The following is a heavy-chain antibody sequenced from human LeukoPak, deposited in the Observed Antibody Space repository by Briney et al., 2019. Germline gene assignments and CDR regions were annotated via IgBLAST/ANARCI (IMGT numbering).Heavy chain of an antibody. Sequence: GGSLRLSCVASGFTFSSYAMSWVRQAPGKGLEWVSSISSSSSYIYYADSVKGRFTISRDNAKNSLYLQMNSLRAEDTAVYYCARDQGITGWDSNFDLWGRGTLVTVSS. CDR2: ISSSSSYI. CDR3: ARDQGITGWDSNFDL. CDR1: GFTFSSYA. D-gene: IGHD1-20*01. J-gene: IGHJ2*01. V-gene: IGHV3-21*01.